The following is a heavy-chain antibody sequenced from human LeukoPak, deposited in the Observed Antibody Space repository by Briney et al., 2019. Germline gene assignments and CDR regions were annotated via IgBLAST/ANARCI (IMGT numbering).Heavy chain of an antibody. CDR2: INHSGST. CDR3: ARGPYSGSSPFDY. CDR1: GGSFSGYY. D-gene: IGHD1-26*01. J-gene: IGHJ4*02. V-gene: IGHV4-34*01. Sequence: PSETLSLTCAVYGGSFSGYYWSWIRQPPGKGLEWIGEINHSGSTNYNPSLKSRVTISVDTSKNQFSLKLSSMTAADTAVYYCARGPYSGSSPFDYWGQGTLVTVSS.